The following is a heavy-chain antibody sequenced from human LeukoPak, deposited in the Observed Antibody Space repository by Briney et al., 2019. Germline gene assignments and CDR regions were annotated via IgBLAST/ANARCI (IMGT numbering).Heavy chain of an antibody. CDR1: GFTFSNYA. D-gene: IGHD2-15*01. CDR2: ISGSGGST. Sequence: GGSLRLSCAASGFTFSNYAMSWVRQAPGKGLEWVSAISGSGGSTYYADSVKGRFTISRDNSKNTLYLQMNSLRAEDTAVYYCAKDQEYCSGGSCYQYMPNFDYWGQGTLVTVSS. J-gene: IGHJ4*02. CDR3: AKDQEYCSGGSCYQYMPNFDY. V-gene: IGHV3-23*01.